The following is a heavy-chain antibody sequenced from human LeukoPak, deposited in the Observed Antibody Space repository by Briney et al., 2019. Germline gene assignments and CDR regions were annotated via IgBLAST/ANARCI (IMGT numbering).Heavy chain of an antibody. V-gene: IGHV4-34*01. J-gene: IGHJ4*02. CDR2: INRSGST. CDR1: GGSFSDSF. Sequence: PSETLSLTCTVYGGSFSDSFWTWIRQPSGKGLEWIGEINRSGSTNFNPSLESRVSISLDTSSNHFSLRLNSVTAADTAVYYCTRGWPVDYWGQGTLVTVSS. CDR3: TRGWPVDY.